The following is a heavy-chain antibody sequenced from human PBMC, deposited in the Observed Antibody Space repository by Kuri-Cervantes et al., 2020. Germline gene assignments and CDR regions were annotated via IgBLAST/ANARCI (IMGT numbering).Heavy chain of an antibody. Sequence: GGSLRLSCTASGFTFGDYAMSWFRQAPGKGLEWVGFIRRKAYGGTTEYAASVKGRFTISRDDSKSIAYLQMNSLKTEDTAVYYCARGTGIAVAGIIFSWGQGTLVTVSS. CDR2: IRRKAYGGTT. J-gene: IGHJ5*02. V-gene: IGHV3-49*03. CDR3: ARGTGIAVAGIIFS. D-gene: IGHD6-19*01. CDR1: GFTFGDYA.